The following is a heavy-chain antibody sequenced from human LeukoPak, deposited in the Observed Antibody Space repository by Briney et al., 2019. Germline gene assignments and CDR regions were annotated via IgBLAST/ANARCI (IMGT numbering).Heavy chain of an antibody. CDR3: VRDTALTGAAATGDY. CDR1: GYTFSGYY. CDR2: INLNSGGT. V-gene: IGHV1-2*02. Sequence: GASVKVSCKTSGYTFSGYYMHWVRQAPGQGLEWMGWINLNSGGTNYAQKFQGRVSMTRDTSTSTAYMELRSLKSDDTAVYYCVRDTALTGAAATGDYWGQGTLVTVSS. J-gene: IGHJ4*02. D-gene: IGHD6-13*01.